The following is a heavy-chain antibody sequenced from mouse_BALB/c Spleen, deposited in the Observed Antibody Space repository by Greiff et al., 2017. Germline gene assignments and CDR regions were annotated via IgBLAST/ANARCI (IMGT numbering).Heavy chain of an antibody. CDR3: AREGVNHPWFAY. CDR1: GFTFSDYY. V-gene: IGHV5-4*02. J-gene: IGHJ3*01. D-gene: IGHD2-2*01. CDR2: IRDGGSYT. Sequence: EVKLVESGGGLVKPGGSLKLSCAASGFTFSDYYMYWVRQTPEKRLEWVATIRDGGSYTYYPDSVKGRFTISRDNAKNNLYLQMSSLKSEDTAMYYCAREGVNHPWFAYWGQGTLVTVSA.